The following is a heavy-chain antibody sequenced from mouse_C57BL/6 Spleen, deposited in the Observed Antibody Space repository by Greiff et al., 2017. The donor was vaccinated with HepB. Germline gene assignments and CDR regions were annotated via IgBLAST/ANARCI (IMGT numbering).Heavy chain of an antibody. CDR1: GYAFSSSW. CDR3: APITTVPYWYFDV. D-gene: IGHD1-1*01. J-gene: IGHJ1*03. Sequence: VQLQQSGPELVKPGASVKISCKASGYAFSSSWMNWVKQRPGKGLEWIGRIYPGDGDTNYNGKFKGKATLTADNSSSTAYMQLSSLTSEDSAVYFCAPITTVPYWYFDVWGTGTTVTVSS. CDR2: IYPGDGDT. V-gene: IGHV1-82*01.